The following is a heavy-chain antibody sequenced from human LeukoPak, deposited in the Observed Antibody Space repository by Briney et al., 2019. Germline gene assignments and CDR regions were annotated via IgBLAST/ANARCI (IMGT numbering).Heavy chain of an antibody. CDR1: GYTFTSYG. CDR2: ISAYNGNT. D-gene: IGHD6-6*01. Sequence: GASVKVSCKASGYTFTSYGISWVRQAPGQGLEWMGWISAYNGNTNYAQKLQGRVTMTTDTSTSTAYMELRSLRSDDTAVYYCARVFRSITARLDFDYWGQGTLVTVSS. CDR3: ARVFRSITARLDFDY. V-gene: IGHV1-18*01. J-gene: IGHJ4*02.